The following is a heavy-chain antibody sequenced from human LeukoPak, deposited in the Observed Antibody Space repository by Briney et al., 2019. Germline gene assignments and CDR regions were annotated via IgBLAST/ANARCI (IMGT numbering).Heavy chain of an antibody. V-gene: IGHV1-3*01. CDR2: INAGNGNT. D-gene: IGHD2-2*01. Sequence: SVKVSCKASGYTFTSYAMHWVRQAPGQRFEWMGWINAGNGNTKYSQKFQGRVTITRDTSASTAYMELSSLRSEDTAVYYCARGGLQLLSDYWGQGTLVTVSS. J-gene: IGHJ4*02. CDR3: ARGGLQLLSDY. CDR1: GYTFTSYA.